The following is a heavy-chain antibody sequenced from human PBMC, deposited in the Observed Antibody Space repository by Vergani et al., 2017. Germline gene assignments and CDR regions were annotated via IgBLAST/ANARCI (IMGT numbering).Heavy chain of an antibody. CDR2: ISYDGSNK. CDR3: ARDRQLVPYYYYYYMDV. J-gene: IGHJ6*03. D-gene: IGHD6-6*01. V-gene: IGHV3-30-3*01. CDR1: GFTFSSYA. Sequence: QVQLVESGGGVVQPGRSLRLSCAASGFTFSSYAMHWVRQAPGKGLEWVAVISYDGSNKYYADSVKGRFTISRDNSKNTLYLQMNSLRAEDTAVYYCARDRQLVPYYYYYYMDVWGKXT.